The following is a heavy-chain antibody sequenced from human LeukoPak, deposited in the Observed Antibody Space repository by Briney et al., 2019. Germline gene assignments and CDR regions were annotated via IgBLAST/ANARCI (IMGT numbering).Heavy chain of an antibody. J-gene: IGHJ6*03. D-gene: IGHD3-10*01. CDR3: TRVGTMVRGVIRGYYYYYYMDV. Sequence: GGSLRLSCTASGFTFGDYAMSWVRQAPAKGLEWVGFIRSKAYGGTTEYAASVKGRFTISRDDSKSIAYLQMNSLKTEDTAVYYCTRVGTMVRGVIRGYYYYYYMDVWGKGTTVTISS. V-gene: IGHV3-49*04. CDR1: GFTFGDYA. CDR2: IRSKAYGGTT.